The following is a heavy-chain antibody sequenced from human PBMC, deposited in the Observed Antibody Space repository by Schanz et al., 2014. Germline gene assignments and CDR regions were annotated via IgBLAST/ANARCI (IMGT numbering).Heavy chain of an antibody. Sequence: QVQLVQSGAEVKKPGSSVMVSCKASGGTFSTYVVVCVRQAPGQGLEWMGRIVPIAGITNYAQRFQGRVTITADKSTFTAYMDVSSLRSEDTAVYYCASSGAGYSSSWDFDYWGQGTLVTVSS. CDR1: GGTFSTYV. V-gene: IGHV1-69*02. CDR2: IVPIAGIT. D-gene: IGHD6-13*01. CDR3: ASSGAGYSSSWDFDY. J-gene: IGHJ4*02.